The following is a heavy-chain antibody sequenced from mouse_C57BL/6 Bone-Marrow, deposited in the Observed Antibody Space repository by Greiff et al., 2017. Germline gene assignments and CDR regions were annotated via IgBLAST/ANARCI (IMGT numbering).Heavy chain of an antibody. J-gene: IGHJ4*01. Sequence: QVQLKQSGAELARPGASVQLSCKASGYTFTSYGISWVKQRTGQGLEWIGEIYPRSGNTYYNEKFKGNATLTADKSSSTAYMELRSLTSEDSAVYFCARTDGYRAMDYWGQGTSVTVSS. CDR2: IYPRSGNT. V-gene: IGHV1-81*01. CDR1: GYTFTSYG. CDR3: ARTDGYRAMDY. D-gene: IGHD2-3*01.